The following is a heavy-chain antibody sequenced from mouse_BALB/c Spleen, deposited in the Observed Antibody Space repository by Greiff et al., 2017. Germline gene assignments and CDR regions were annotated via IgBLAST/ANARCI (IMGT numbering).Heavy chain of an antibody. CDR1: GYSITSDYA. J-gene: IGHJ4*01. V-gene: IGHV3-2*02. CDR2: ISYSGST. D-gene: IGHD2-4*01. Sequence: VQLKESGPGLVKPSQSLSLTCTVTGYSITSDYAWNWIRQFPGNKLEWMGYISYSGSTSYNPSLKSRISITRDTSKNQFFLQLNSVTTEDTATYYFARRSTMITTEEYAMDYWGQGTSVTVSS. CDR3: ARRSTMITTEEYAMDY.